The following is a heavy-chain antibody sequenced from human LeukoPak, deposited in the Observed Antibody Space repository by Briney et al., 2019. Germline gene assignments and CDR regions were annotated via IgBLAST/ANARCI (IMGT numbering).Heavy chain of an antibody. CDR1: GFTVSFNY. Sequence: GGSLRLSCAASGFTVSFNYMSWVRQAPGKGLEWISVIYSGGSTYYADSVKGRFTVSRDDSKNTLYLQMNSLRAEDTAIYYCARAQWRTYSYYYMDVWGKGTTVTVSS. V-gene: IGHV3-53*01. CDR2: IYSGGST. CDR3: ARAQWRTYSYYYMDV. J-gene: IGHJ6*03. D-gene: IGHD6-19*01.